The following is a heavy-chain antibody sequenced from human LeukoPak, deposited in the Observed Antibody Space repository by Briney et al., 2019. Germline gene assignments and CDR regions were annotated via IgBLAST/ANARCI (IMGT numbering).Heavy chain of an antibody. D-gene: IGHD4-11*01. V-gene: IGHV3-21*01. CDR1: GFTFSSYS. CDR3: ARDLDVSGRTVTTEFDY. CDR2: ISSSSSYI. J-gene: IGHJ4*02. Sequence: GGSLRLSCAASGFTFSSYSMNWVRQAPGKGLEWVSSISSSSSYIYYADSVKGRFTISRDNAKNSLYLQMNSLRAEDTAVYYCARDLDVSGRTVTTEFDYWGQGTLVTVSS.